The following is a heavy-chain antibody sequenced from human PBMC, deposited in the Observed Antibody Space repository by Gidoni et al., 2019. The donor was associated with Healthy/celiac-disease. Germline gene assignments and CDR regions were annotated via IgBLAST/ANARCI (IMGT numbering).Heavy chain of an antibody. J-gene: IGHJ2*01. Sequence: QVQLQESGPGLVKPSQTLSLTCTVSGGSISSGGYYWSWIRQHPGKGLEWIGYIYYSGSTYYNPSLKSRVTISVDTSKNQFSLKLSSVTAADTTVYYCARVRHYDFWSGYSRGYFDLWGRGTLVTVSS. D-gene: IGHD3-3*01. V-gene: IGHV4-31*03. CDR3: ARVRHYDFWSGYSRGYFDL. CDR1: GGSISSGGYY. CDR2: IYYSGST.